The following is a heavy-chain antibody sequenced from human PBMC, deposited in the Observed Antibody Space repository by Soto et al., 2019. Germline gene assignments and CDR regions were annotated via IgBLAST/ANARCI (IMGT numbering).Heavy chain of an antibody. CDR2: ISYRGTT. D-gene: IGHD1-1*01. CDR1: GGSINSGAYY. J-gene: IGHJ5*02. V-gene: IGHV4-31*03. Sequence: QVQLHESGPGLVKPSQTLSLTCTVSGGSINSGAYYWSWVRQHPGKGLEWIGAISYRGTTYYNPSLQSCITMSVDTSKTQLSVKLSSVTAADTAVYYCARMSATATRWFDPWGPGTLVTVSS. CDR3: ARMSATATRWFDP.